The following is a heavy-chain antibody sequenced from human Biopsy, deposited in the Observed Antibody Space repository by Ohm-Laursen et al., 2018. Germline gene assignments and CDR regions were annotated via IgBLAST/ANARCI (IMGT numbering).Heavy chain of an antibody. V-gene: IGHV1-69*04. J-gene: IGHJ6*04. Sequence: SVKVSCKASGYLFINYGISWVRQAPGQGLEWMGRIIPILGRPTYAQKFQGRVTITADTSTGTVFMDLSTLRSEDSALYYCAREQHPYIDVLTDSFSYVPMDVWGAGTTVTVSS. CDR2: IIPILGRP. CDR1: GYLFINYG. CDR3: AREQHPYIDVLTDSFSYVPMDV. D-gene: IGHD3-9*01.